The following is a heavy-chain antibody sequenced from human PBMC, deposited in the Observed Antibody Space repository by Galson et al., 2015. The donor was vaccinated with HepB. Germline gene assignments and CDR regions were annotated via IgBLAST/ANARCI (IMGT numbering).Heavy chain of an antibody. J-gene: IGHJ3*02. V-gene: IGHV3-74*01. D-gene: IGHD2-21*01. CDR1: GFTFRGYW. CDR2: ISTDGSSA. Sequence: SLRLSCAASGFTFRGYWMYWVRQPPGKGLVWVARISTDGSSAYYADSVKGRFTVSRDDAKRVLYLQMNSLRVEDTAVYYCASGAIKDAFDMWGQGTKVTVSS. CDR3: ASGAIKDAFDM.